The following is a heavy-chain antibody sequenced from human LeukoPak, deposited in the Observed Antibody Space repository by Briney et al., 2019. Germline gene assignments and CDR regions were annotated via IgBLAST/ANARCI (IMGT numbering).Heavy chain of an antibody. CDR2: ISWNSGSI. V-gene: IGHV3-9*01. CDR3: ARLGYCSGGSCYEDYYYYGMDV. D-gene: IGHD2-15*01. Sequence: HPGGSLRLSCVASGFTFDDYAMHWVRQAPGKGLEWVSGISWNSGSIGYADSVKGRFTISRDNAKNSLYLQMNSLRAEDTAVYYCARLGYCSGGSCYEDYYYYGMDVWGQGTTVTVSS. J-gene: IGHJ6*02. CDR1: GFTFDDYA.